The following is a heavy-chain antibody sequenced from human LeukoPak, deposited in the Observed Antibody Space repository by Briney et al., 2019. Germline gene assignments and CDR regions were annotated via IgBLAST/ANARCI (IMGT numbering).Heavy chain of an antibody. CDR1: GFTFSSYW. CDR3: AKKGATTGDFDY. J-gene: IGHJ4*02. Sequence: PGGSLRLSCAASGFTFSSYWMSWVRQAPGKGLEWVANIKQDGSEEYYVDSVKGRFTISRDNSKNTLYLQMNSLRAEDTAVYYCAKKGATTGDFDYWGQGTLVTVSS. D-gene: IGHD1-26*01. CDR2: IKQDGSEE. V-gene: IGHV3-7*03.